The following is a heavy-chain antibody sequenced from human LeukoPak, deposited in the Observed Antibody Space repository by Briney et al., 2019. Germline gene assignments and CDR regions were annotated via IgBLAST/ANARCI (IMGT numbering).Heavy chain of an antibody. Sequence: GASVKVSCKASGYTFTSYGISWVRQAPGQGLGWMGWISAYNGNTNNAQKLQGRVTMTTDTSTSTAYMELRSLRSDDTAVYYCARSQGGITGTTIYYYGMDVWGQGTTVTVSS. CDR1: GYTFTSYG. CDR2: ISAYNGNT. CDR3: ARSQGGITGTTIYYYGMDV. D-gene: IGHD1-7*01. J-gene: IGHJ6*02. V-gene: IGHV1-18*01.